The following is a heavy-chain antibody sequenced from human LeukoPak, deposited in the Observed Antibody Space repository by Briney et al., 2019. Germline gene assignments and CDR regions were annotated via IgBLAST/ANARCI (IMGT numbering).Heavy chain of an antibody. V-gene: IGHV1-69*05. Sequence: GASVKVSCKASGGTFSSYAISWVRQAPGQGLEWMGGIIPIFGTANYAQKFQGRVTITTDESTSTAYMELSSLRSEDTAVYYCARDLHKGYHYYMDVWGKGTTVTVSS. CDR1: GGTFSSYA. CDR3: ARDLHKGYHYYMDV. CDR2: IIPIFGTA. J-gene: IGHJ6*03.